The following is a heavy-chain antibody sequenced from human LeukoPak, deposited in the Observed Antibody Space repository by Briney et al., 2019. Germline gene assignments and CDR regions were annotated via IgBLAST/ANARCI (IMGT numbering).Heavy chain of an antibody. CDR3: ARDYDWGFDY. J-gene: IGHJ4*02. CDR1: GFTFSSYS. D-gene: IGHD7-27*01. V-gene: IGHV3-48*04. Sequence: GGSLRLSCAASGFTFSSYSMNWVRQAPGKGLERVSYISSTGAIHYADSVKGRFTISRDNAKNSLYLEMNTLRAEDTAVYYCARDYDWGFDYWGQGTLVTVSS. CDR2: ISSTGAI.